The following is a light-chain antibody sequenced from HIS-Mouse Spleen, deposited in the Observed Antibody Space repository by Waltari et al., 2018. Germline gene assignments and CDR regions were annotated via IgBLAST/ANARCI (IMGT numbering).Light chain of an antibody. J-gene: IGKJ2*01. Sequence: FQMTQSRCSLSAPLGHRGTITCQASQDISHYLNWYQQKPGKPPKLLIYDASNLETGVPSRFSGSGSGTDFTFTISSLQPEDIATYYCQQYDNLPYTFGQGTKLEIK. CDR1: QDISHY. CDR3: QQYDNLPYT. CDR2: DAS. V-gene: IGKV1-33*01.